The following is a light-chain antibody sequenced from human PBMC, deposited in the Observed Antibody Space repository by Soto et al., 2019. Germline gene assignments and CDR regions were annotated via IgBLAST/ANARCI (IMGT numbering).Light chain of an antibody. Sequence: IVMTQSPATLSVSPGERATLSCKASQSVSSNLAWYRRRPGQAPRLLIYGSSTRATGIPARFSGSRSGTDFTLTISSLQSEDFGVYYCQQYNTWPPWTFGRGTKVEI. V-gene: IGKV3-15*01. CDR1: QSVSSN. CDR2: GSS. CDR3: QQYNTWPPWT. J-gene: IGKJ1*01.